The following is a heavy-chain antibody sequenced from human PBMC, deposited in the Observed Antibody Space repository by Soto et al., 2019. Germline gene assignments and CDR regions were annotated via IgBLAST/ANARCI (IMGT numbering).Heavy chain of an antibody. CDR2: ISSSSSYI. Sequence: GGSLRLSCAASGFTFSSYSMNWVRQAPGKGLEWVSSISSSSSYIYYADSVKGRFTISRDNAKNSLYLQMNSLRAEDTAVYYCARDIVVVPAAIRIFDYWGQGTLVTVSS. D-gene: IGHD2-2*01. V-gene: IGHV3-21*01. CDR3: ARDIVVVPAAIRIFDY. J-gene: IGHJ4*02. CDR1: GFTFSSYS.